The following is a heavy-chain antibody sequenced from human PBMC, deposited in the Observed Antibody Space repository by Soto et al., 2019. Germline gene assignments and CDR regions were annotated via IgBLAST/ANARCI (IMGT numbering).Heavy chain of an antibody. CDR2: ISASGSGT. J-gene: IGHJ6*02. CDR3: TTDVYCSSNRCWVDV. V-gene: IGHV3-23*01. Sequence: PGGSLRLSCAASGFTFSSYAMSWVRQAPGKGLEWVSTISASGSGTYYADSVKGRFTISRDNSKNTLYLQMNSLRAEDTAVYFCTTDVYCSSNRCWVDVWGQGTTVTVSS. CDR1: GFTFSSYA. D-gene: IGHD2-2*01.